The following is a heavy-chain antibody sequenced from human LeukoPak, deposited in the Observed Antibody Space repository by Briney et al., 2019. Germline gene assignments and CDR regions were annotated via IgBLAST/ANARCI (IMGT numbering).Heavy chain of an antibody. CDR1: GGSISSYY. J-gene: IGHJ4*02. CDR2: IYYSGST. CDR3: AREGGAVAANGGFDY. Sequence: SETLSLTCTVSGGSISSYYWSWIRQPPGKGLEWIGYIYYSGSTNYNPSLKSRVTISVDTSKNQFSLKLSSVTAADTAVYYCAREGGAVAANGGFDYWGQGTLVTVSS. V-gene: IGHV4-59*01. D-gene: IGHD6-19*01.